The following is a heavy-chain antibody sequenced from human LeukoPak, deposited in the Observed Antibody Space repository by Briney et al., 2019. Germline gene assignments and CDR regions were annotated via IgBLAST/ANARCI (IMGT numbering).Heavy chain of an antibody. CDR1: GYSFTDYY. D-gene: IGHD3-16*01. J-gene: IGHJ4*02. Sequence: ASVKVSCTASGYSFTDYYIHWVRLAPGQGLEWMGWINPKSGGTHYAQKFQGRVSMTRDTSINTVHLELSSLKTNDTAVYYCARTREGVWGSYSPWGQGTLVTVSS. V-gene: IGHV1-2*02. CDR2: INPKSGGT. CDR3: ARTREGVWGSYSP.